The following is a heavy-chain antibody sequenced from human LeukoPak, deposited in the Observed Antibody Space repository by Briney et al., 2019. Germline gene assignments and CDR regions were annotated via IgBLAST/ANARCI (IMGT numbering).Heavy chain of an antibody. Sequence: PGGSLRLSCAASGFTFTNDFMTWVRQAPGKGLEWVAVISYDGSNKYYADSVKGRFTISRDNSKNTLYLQMNSLRTEDTAVYYCARKTYGGNSWYFDFWGQGTLVTVSS. D-gene: IGHD4-23*01. J-gene: IGHJ4*02. CDR2: ISYDGSNK. V-gene: IGHV3-30*03. CDR1: GFTFTNDF. CDR3: ARKTYGGNSWYFDF.